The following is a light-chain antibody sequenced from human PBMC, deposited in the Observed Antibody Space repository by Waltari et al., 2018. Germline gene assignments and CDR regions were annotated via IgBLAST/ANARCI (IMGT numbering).Light chain of an antibody. Sequence: QSALTQPPSASGSPGQSVTISCPGTSSDVGGFDYVPWYQQHPGKVPRLMIYEVSKRPAGVPDRFSGSKSGKTASLTVSGLQVEDEADYYCSSFAGSSQMLFGGGTKLTVL. V-gene: IGLV2-8*01. CDR3: SSFAGSSQML. J-gene: IGLJ2*01. CDR2: EVS. CDR1: SSDVGGFDY.